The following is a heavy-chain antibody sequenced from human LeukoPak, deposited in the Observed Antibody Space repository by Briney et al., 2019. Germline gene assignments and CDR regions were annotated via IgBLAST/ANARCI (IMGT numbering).Heavy chain of an antibody. J-gene: IGHJ6*02. CDR2: IYHSGST. V-gene: IGHV4-4*02. Sequence: PSETLYLTCAVSGGSITSDNWWTWVRQPPGKGLEWIGAIYHSGSTDYNPSLKSRVTISVDKSKNQFSLKLSSVTAADTAVYFCARDRDGMGVWGQGTTVTVSS. CDR3: ARDRDGMGV. CDR1: GGSITSDNW.